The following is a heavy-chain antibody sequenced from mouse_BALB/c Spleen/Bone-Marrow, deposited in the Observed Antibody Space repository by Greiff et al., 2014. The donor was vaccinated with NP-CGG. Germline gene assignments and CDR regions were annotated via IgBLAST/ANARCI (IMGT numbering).Heavy chain of an antibody. CDR1: GYTFTSCW. D-gene: IGHD4-1*01. J-gene: IGHJ2*01. CDR2: IYPGSDST. CDR3: SREKDWVFDY. Sequence: VQVVESGAELVKPGTSVKMSCKASGYTFTSCWMHWVKQRPGQGLEWIGDIYPGSDSTNYNEKFKSKATLTVDTSSSTAYMQLSSLTSEDSAVYYCSREKDWVFDYWGQGTTLTVSS. V-gene: IGHV1-55*01.